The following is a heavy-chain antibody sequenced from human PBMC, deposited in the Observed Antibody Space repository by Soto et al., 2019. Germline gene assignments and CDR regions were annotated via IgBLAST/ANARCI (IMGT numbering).Heavy chain of an antibody. Sequence: AGGSLRLSCVASGFTFSSYAMTWVRQAPGKGLEWVSGIGGSGDSTYYADSVKGRFTISRDNSKDTLYLQMNSLRAEDTAVYYCAKGVGVQVRGGGAVYTQHLGQGTLITVSS. V-gene: IGHV3-23*01. CDR3: AKGVGVQVRGGGAVYTQH. D-gene: IGHD2-21*01. CDR1: GFTFSSYA. J-gene: IGHJ1*01. CDR2: IGGSGDST.